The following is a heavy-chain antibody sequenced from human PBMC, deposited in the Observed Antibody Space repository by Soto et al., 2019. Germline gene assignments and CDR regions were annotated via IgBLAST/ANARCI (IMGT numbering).Heavy chain of an antibody. CDR3: ARDTTPSL. CDR1: GASISSYY. V-gene: IGHV4-59*01. D-gene: IGHD1-1*01. CDR2: VYYSGST. Sequence: SETLSLTCTVSGASISSYYWSWIRQPPGKGLEWIGYVYYSGSTNYNPSLKSRVTISVDTLKNQFSLKLSSVTAADTAMYYCARDTTPSLWGQGTLVTVSS. J-gene: IGHJ4*02.